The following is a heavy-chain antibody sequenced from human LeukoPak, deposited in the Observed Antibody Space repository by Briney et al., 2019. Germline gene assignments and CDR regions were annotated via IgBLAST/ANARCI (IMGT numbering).Heavy chain of an antibody. CDR1: GYSFTSYW. CDR3: ARGRSRSTSASCFDY. Sequence: GESLKISCEGFGYSFTSYWIGWVRQMPGKSLEWMGIIYPGDSDTRFSPSFQGHVTISVDKSISTAYLQWSSLKASDTAMYYCARGRSRSTSASCFDYWGQGTLVTVSS. J-gene: IGHJ4*02. D-gene: IGHD2-2*01. CDR2: IYPGDSDT. V-gene: IGHV5-51*01.